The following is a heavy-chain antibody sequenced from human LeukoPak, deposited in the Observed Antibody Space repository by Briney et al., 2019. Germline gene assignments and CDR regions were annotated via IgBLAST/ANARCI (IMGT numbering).Heavy chain of an antibody. CDR2: IYTSGST. D-gene: IGHD3-16*02. CDR1: GGSISSYY. V-gene: IGHV4-4*07. J-gene: IGHJ4*02. Sequence: PSETLSLTCTVSGGSISSYYWSWIRQPAGKGLEWIGRIYTSGSTNYNPSLKSRVTMSVDTSKNQFSLKLSSVPAADTAVYYCARDRYYDYVWGSYRSEQHFDYWGQGTLVTVSS. CDR3: ARDRYYDYVWGSYRSEQHFDY.